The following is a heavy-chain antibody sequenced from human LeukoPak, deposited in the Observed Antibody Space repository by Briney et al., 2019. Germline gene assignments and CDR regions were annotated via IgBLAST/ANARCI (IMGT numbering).Heavy chain of an antibody. J-gene: IGHJ4*02. CDR1: GGSISSYY. V-gene: IGHV4-59*08. CDR2: IYYSGST. Sequence: SETLSLTCTVSGGSISSYYWSWIRQPPGKGLEWIGYIYYSGSTNYNPSLKSRVTISVDTSQNQFSLKLSSVTAADTAVYYCARLGNREQLAHWGQGTLVTVSS. CDR3: ARLGNREQLAH. D-gene: IGHD6-13*01.